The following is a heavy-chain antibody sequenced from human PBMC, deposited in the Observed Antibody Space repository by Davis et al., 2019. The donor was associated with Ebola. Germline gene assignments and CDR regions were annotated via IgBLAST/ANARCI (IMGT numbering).Heavy chain of an antibody. V-gene: IGHV4-59*01. CDR3: AGDRDYYDSSGYQGGGYYVDY. CDR1: GGSISTYY. D-gene: IGHD3-22*01. J-gene: IGHJ4*02. Sequence: PSETLSLTCTVSGGSISTYYWSWIRQPPGKGLEWIGYIYYSGSTNYNPSLKSRVTISVDTSKNQFSLKLSSVTAADKAVFYCAGDRDYYDSSGYQGGGYYVDYWGQGTLVTVSS. CDR2: IYYSGST.